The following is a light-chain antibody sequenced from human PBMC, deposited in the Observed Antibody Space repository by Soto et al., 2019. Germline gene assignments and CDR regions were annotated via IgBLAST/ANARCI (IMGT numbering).Light chain of an antibody. CDR3: SSYTSSSLYV. CDR1: SSDVGGYNY. V-gene: IGLV2-14*01. Sequence: QSVLTQPASVSGSPGQSITISCTGTSSDVGGYNYVSRYQQHPGKAPKLMIYEVSNRPSGVSNRFSGSKSGNTASLTISGLQAEDEADYYCSSYTSSSLYVFGTGTKLTVL. CDR2: EVS. J-gene: IGLJ1*01.